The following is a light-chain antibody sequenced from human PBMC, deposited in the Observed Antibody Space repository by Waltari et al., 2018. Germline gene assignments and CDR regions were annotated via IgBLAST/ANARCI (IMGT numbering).Light chain of an antibody. CDR1: QTILYNSNDKNY. CDR3: QQDYSWRT. J-gene: IGKJ1*01. V-gene: IGKV4-1*01. Sequence: IVMIQSPDSLAVSPCERATITCKSSQTILYNSNDKNYLAWYQQQPGQPPRLLTYCASTRESGVPDRFSGSGSGTDFTLTISNLEAEDVAVYYCQQDYSWRTFGRGTKVEIK. CDR2: CAS.